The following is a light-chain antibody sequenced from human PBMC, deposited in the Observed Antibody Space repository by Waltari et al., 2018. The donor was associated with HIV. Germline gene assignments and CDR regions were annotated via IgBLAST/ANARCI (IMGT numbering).Light chain of an antibody. J-gene: IGKJ2*01. CDR3: QQSYGTPRT. Sequence: DIQMTQYPSSLSACVGDRVTIPCRASQTINRYLNWYQQKPGRAPQVLIHGASTLHSGAPSRFSGSGSETDFTLTITSLKVEDSATYFCQQSYGTPRTFGPGTHLEI. CDR2: GAS. CDR1: QTINRY. V-gene: IGKV1-39*01.